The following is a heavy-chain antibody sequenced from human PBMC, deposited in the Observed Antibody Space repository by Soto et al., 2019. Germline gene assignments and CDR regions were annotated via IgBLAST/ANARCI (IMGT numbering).Heavy chain of an antibody. D-gene: IGHD3-22*01. J-gene: IGHJ6*02. CDR2: INYSGST. Sequence: PSETLSLTCAVYGESFSNHYWTWIRQSPGKGLEWVGEINYSGSTRYNWSLGSRVTISVDTSKNQFSLMVTSVTAEDTAAYYCARGVVYRDVGLAYGMDVWGQGTTVTVSS. CDR3: ARGVVYRDVGLAYGMDV. V-gene: IGHV4-34*01. CDR1: GESFSNHY.